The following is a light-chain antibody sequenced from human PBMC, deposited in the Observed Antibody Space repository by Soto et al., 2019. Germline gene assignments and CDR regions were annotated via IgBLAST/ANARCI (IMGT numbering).Light chain of an antibody. CDR2: AAS. Sequence: DIQMTHSPSSLSASVGDTFTITCQASQDISHYLYWYQQKPGKAPNLLIYAASTLQSGVPSRFSGSGYGTDFNLTISSLQTEDFATYFCQHGYSTPLTFGGGTKVDIK. J-gene: IGKJ4*01. CDR3: QHGYSTPLT. V-gene: IGKV1-39*01. CDR1: QDISHY.